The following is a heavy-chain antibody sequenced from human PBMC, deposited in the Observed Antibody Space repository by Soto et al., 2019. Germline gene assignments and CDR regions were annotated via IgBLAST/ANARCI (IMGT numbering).Heavy chain of an antibody. J-gene: IGHJ6*02. Sequence: GSLRLSCAASGFTFSSYAMSWVRQAAGKGLEWVSAISGSGGSTYYADSVKGRFTISRDNSKNTLYLQMNSLRAEDTAVYYCAKSKDILTGYYNVEVRYYYYYGMDVWGQGTTVTVSS. D-gene: IGHD3-9*01. CDR1: GFTFSSYA. CDR2: ISGSGGST. CDR3: AKSKDILTGYYNVEVRYYYYYGMDV. V-gene: IGHV3-23*01.